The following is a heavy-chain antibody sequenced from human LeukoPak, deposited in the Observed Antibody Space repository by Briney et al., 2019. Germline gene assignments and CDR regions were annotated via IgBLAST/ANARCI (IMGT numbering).Heavy chain of an antibody. CDR2: IYTSGST. V-gene: IGHV4-4*09. CDR1: GGSISSYY. D-gene: IGHD2-15*01. CDR3: ARLGWVAEGKLPDAFDI. J-gene: IGHJ3*02. Sequence: SETLSHTCTVSGGSISSYYWSWIRQPPGKGLEWIGYIYTSGSTNYNPSLKSRVTISVDTSKNQFSLKLSSVTAADTAVYYCARLGWVAEGKLPDAFDIWGQGTMVTVSS.